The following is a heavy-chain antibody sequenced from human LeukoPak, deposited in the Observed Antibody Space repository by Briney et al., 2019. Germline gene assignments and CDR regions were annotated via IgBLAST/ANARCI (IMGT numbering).Heavy chain of an antibody. J-gene: IGHJ4*02. CDR2: ISDGGDST. Sequence: GGSPRHSCAVSGFTFSTYAMCWLRQAPGMRLEWVSSISDGGDSTHYADSVEGLFTISRDNSKNSLYPQMNSLRAEDTALYYCAKFFLPYLAGGTGTCWGQGTLVTVSS. V-gene: IGHV3-23*01. CDR3: AKFFLPYLAGGTGTC. D-gene: IGHD3-10*01. CDR1: GFTFSTYA.